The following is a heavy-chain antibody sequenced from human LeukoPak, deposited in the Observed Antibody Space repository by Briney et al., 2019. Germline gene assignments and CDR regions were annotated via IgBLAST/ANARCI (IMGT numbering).Heavy chain of an antibody. D-gene: IGHD7-27*01. J-gene: IGHJ4*01. CDR3: ATLNWESPDY. V-gene: IGHV3-7*01. CDR1: GFTFSNFW. CDR2: INQDGSEK. Sequence: PGGSLRLSCAGYGFTFSNFWMNWVRQAPGKGLEWVANINQDGSEKYYADSVKGRFTLSRDNAENSVYPQMNNLRPEETAVYYCATLNWESPDYWGQGTQVTVSS.